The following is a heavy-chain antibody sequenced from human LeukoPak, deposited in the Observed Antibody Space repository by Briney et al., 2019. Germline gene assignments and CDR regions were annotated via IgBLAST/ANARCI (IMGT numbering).Heavy chain of an antibody. J-gene: IGHJ4*02. V-gene: IGHV1-18*01. CDR2: ISAYNGNT. CDR1: GYTFTSYG. CDR3: ARGRLTTVTTYYFDY. D-gene: IGHD4-17*01. Sequence: ASVKVSCKASGYTFTSYGISWVRQAPGQGLEWVGWISAYNGNTNYAQKLQGRVTMTTDTSPSTAYMELRRLRSDDTAVYYCARGRLTTVTTYYFDYWGQGTLVTVSS.